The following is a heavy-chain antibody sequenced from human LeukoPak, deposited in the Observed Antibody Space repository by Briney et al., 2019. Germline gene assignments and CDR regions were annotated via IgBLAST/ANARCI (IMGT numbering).Heavy chain of an antibody. CDR2: ISAYNGYT. CDR1: GYTFTSYG. V-gene: IGHV1-18*01. J-gene: IGHJ5*02. D-gene: IGHD6-13*01. Sequence: ASVKVSCKASGYTFTSYGISWVRQAPGQGLEWMGWISAYNGYTDYAQKLQGRVTMTTDTSTTTAYMELRSLRSDDTAVYYCARDRLAAAGTLGRRPELNWFDPWGQGTLVTVSS. CDR3: ARDRLAAAGTLGRRPELNWFDP.